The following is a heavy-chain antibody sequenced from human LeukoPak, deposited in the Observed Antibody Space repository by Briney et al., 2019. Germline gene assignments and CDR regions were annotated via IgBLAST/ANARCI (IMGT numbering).Heavy chain of an antibody. V-gene: IGHV1-69*01. J-gene: IGHJ4*02. CDR3: ARYPITGVTAMYYFDY. Sequence: SVKVSCKASGGTFSSYAISWVRQVPGQGLEWMGGIIPIFGTANYAQKFQGRVAITADESTSTAYMELSSLRSEDTAVYYCARYPITGVTAMYYFDYWGQGTLVTVSS. D-gene: IGHD2-21*02. CDR1: GGTFSSYA. CDR2: IIPIFGTA.